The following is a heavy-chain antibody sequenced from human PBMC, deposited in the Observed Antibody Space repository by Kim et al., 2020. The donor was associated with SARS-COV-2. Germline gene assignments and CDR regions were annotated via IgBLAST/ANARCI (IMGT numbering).Heavy chain of an antibody. V-gene: IGHV4-34*01. Sequence: SETLSLTCGVYGGSFSGYYWSWIRQPPGKGLEWIGEINHSGSTSYNPSLKSRVTISVEKAKIQVSLKLSSVTAADTAVYYCARGLGVRGIIIEDYWGQGTLVTVYS. CDR3: ARGLGVRGIIIEDY. D-gene: IGHD3-10*01. CDR1: GGSFSGYY. J-gene: IGHJ4*02. CDR2: INHSGST.